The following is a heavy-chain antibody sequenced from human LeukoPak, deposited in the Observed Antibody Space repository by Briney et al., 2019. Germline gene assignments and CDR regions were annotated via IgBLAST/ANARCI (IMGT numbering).Heavy chain of an antibody. CDR1: GFTFSSYA. Sequence: PGGSLRLSCAASGFTFSSYAMHWVRQAPGKGLEWVAVISYDGSNKYYADSVKGRFTISRDNSKNTLYLQMNSLRAEDTAVYYCARDGVAVAGTLVYYYYGMDVWGQGTTVTVSS. CDR3: ARDGVAVAGTLVYYYYGMDV. J-gene: IGHJ6*02. V-gene: IGHV3-30-3*01. D-gene: IGHD6-19*01. CDR2: ISYDGSNK.